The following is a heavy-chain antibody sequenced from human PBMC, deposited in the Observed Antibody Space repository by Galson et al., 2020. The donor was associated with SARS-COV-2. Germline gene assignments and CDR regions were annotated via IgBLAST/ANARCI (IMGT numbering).Heavy chain of an antibody. CDR3: AREITTGRGAFDI. D-gene: IGHD3-22*01. V-gene: IGHV3-11*01. J-gene: IGHJ3*02. CDR1: GFTFSDYY. Sequence: NSGGSLRLSCAASGFTFSDYYMSWIRQAPGKGLEWVSYISSSGSTIYYADSVKGRFTIARDNAKNSLYLQMNSLRAEDTAVYYCAREITTGRGAFDIWGQGTMVTVSS. CDR2: ISSSGSTI.